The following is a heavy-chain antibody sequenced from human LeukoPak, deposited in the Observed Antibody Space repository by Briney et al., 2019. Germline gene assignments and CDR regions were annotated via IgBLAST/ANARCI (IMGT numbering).Heavy chain of an antibody. CDR3: TRRAAALDAFDI. J-gene: IGHJ3*02. D-gene: IGHD6-13*01. Sequence: GGSLRLSCAASGFTFTGYTINWVRQAPGKGLVWVSRIKSDGSSTTYADSVKGRFTISRDNAKNTLYLQMNSLRAEDTAVYYCTRRAAALDAFDIWGQGTMVTVSS. CDR1: GFTFTGYT. CDR2: IKSDGSST. V-gene: IGHV3-74*01.